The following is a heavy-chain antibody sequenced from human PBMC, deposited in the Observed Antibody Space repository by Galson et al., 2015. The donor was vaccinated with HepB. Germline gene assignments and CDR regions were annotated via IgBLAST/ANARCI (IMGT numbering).Heavy chain of an antibody. CDR3: AKDKAAAGTWYFDL. J-gene: IGHJ2*01. CDR1: GFTFDDYT. V-gene: IGHV3-43*01. D-gene: IGHD6-13*01. CDR2: ISWDGGST. Sequence: SLRLSCAASGFTFDDYTMHWVRQAPGKGLEWVSLISWDGGSTYYADSVKGRFTISRDNSKNSLYLQMNSLRTEDTALYYCAKDKAAAGTWYFDLWGRGTLVTVSS.